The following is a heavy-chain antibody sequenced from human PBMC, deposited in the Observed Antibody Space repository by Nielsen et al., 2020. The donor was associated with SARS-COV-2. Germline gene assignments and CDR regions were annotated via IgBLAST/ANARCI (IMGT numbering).Heavy chain of an antibody. CDR2: IKEDGSEK. CDR3: ARDSVAATGQIYFYGFDV. J-gene: IGHJ6*02. D-gene: IGHD2-15*01. CDR1: GFTFSSYW. Sequence: GGSLRLSCAASGFTFSSYWMSWVRQAPGKGLEWVANIKEDGSEKYYVDSVKGRFSISRDNAKNSLYLQMNSLRVEDTAVYYCARDSVAATGQIYFYGFDVGGQGTTVTVPS. V-gene: IGHV3-7*03.